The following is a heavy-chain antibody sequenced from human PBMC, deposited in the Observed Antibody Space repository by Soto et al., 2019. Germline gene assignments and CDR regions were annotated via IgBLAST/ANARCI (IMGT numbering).Heavy chain of an antibody. D-gene: IGHD2-2*01. CDR2: SYYSGST. V-gene: IGHV4-59*01. CDR3: ARAVLPATAPFDS. CDR1: GGSISNYY. Sequence: SETLSLTCIVSGGSISNYYWSWIRQPPGKGLEWIGYSYYSGSTNYNPSLQSRVTISVDTSKNQFSLKLSSVTAADTAVYYCARAVLPATAPFDSWGQGTLFTVSS. J-gene: IGHJ4*02.